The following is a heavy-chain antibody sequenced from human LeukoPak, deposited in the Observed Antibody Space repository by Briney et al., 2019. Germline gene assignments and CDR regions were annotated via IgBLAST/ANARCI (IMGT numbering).Heavy chain of an antibody. V-gene: IGHV4-38-2*01. Sequence: SETLSLTCAVSGYSISSGYYWGWIRQPPGKGLEWIGSIYHSGSTHYNPSLKSRVTISVDTSKKQFSLKLSSVTAADTAVYYCARNSSSWYFDYWGQETLVTVSS. CDR2: IYHSGST. J-gene: IGHJ4*02. CDR1: GYSISSGYY. D-gene: IGHD6-13*01. CDR3: ARNSSSWYFDY.